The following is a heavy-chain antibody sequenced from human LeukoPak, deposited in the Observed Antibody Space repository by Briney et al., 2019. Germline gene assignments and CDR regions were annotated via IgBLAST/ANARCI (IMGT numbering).Heavy chain of an antibody. D-gene: IGHD5-18*01. CDR3: VRLDTAMVASWDAFDI. Sequence: GESLKISCKGSGYSFTSYWIGWVRQMPGKGLEWMGIIYPGDSDTRYSPSFQGQVTISADKSISTAYLQWRSLKASDTAMYYCVRLDTAMVASWDAFDIWGQGTMVTVSS. V-gene: IGHV5-51*01. CDR2: IYPGDSDT. CDR1: GYSFTSYW. J-gene: IGHJ3*02.